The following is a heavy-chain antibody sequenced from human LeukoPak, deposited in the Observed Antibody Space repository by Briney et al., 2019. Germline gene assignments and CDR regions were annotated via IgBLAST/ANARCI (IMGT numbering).Heavy chain of an antibody. Sequence: SQTLSLTCAISGDSFSTNSAAWNWIRQSPSRGLEWLGRTYYRSKWYNDYAVSVKSLLTINADTSKNHFSLQLSSVTPEDTAVYYCARATERYFDYWGQGTLVTVSS. CDR2: TYYRSKWYN. J-gene: IGHJ4*02. V-gene: IGHV6-1*01. CDR3: ARATERYFDY. D-gene: IGHD1-26*01. CDR1: GDSFSTNSAA.